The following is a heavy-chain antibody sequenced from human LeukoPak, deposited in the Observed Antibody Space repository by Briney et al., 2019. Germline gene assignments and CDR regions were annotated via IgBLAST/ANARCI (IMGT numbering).Heavy chain of an antibody. D-gene: IGHD3-16*02. J-gene: IGHJ6*02. CDR2: ISAYNGNT. CDR3: ARTLLITFGGVIAYYCYGMDV. Sequence: ASVKVSCKASGYTFTSYGISWVRQAPGQGLEWMGGISAYNGNTNYAQKLQGRVTMATDTSTSTAYMELRSLRSDDTAVYYCARTLLITFGGVIAYYCYGMDVWGQGTTVTVSS. CDR1: GYTFTSYG. V-gene: IGHV1-18*01.